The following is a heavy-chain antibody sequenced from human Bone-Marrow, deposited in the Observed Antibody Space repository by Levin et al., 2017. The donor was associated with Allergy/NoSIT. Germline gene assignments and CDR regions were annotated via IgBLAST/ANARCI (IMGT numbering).Heavy chain of an antibody. D-gene: IGHD3-9*01. J-gene: IGHJ3*02. V-gene: IGHV3-33*01. CDR2: IWYDGSNK. CDR1: GFTFSSYG. Sequence: GGSLRLSCAASGFTFSSYGMHWVRQAPGKGLEWVAVIWYDGSNKYYADSVKGRFTISRDNSKNTLYLQMNSLRAEDTAVYYCARDVVERLRYFDWLKEDAFDIWGQGTMVTVSS. CDR3: ARDVVERLRYFDWLKEDAFDI.